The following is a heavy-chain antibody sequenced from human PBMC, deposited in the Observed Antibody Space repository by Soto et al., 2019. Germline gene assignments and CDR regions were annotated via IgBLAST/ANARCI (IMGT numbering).Heavy chain of an antibody. J-gene: IGHJ3*02. D-gene: IGHD5-12*01. CDR2: LSRGGGST. V-gene: IGHV3-23*01. Sequence: EAQLLESGGELIQPGGSLRLSCAASGFTYSSHGMSWVRQAPGKGLEWIAGLSRGGGSTYYADSVKGRFTISRDNSKNPLDLIINSLRVENTALYYCARDGQYRTDGFDIWGQGTMVTVSS. CDR1: GFTYSSHG. CDR3: ARDGQYRTDGFDI.